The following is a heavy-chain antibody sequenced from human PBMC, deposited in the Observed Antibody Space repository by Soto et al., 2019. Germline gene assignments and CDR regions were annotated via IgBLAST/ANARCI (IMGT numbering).Heavy chain of an antibody. V-gene: IGHV3-23*01. D-gene: IGHD2-2*01. CDR3: AKTAVVHTIYYYYMDV. CDR2: IRGDGSST. CDR1: GFKFNSYT. J-gene: IGHJ6*03. Sequence: EVQLLESGGGLVQPGGSLRLYCAASGFKFNSYTMGWVRQAPGKGLVWVSAIRGDGSSTYYADFVKGRFTISRDNSKKTRYPQMNRLRAEDTAVYYCAKTAVVHTIYYYYMDVWGRGTAVTVSS.